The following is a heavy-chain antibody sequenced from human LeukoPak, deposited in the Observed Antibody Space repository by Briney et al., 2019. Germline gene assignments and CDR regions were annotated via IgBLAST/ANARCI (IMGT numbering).Heavy chain of an antibody. CDR3: ARDQGQPEI. Sequence: ASGKVSCKASGYTYTSYGISWVRPPPGQGVEGMGWFSAYNGNRNYAQKLQGRVTMTTDTSTSTAYMELRSLRSDDTAVYYCARDQGQPEIWGQGTLVTVSS. CDR2: FSAYNGNR. CDR1: GYTYTSYG. V-gene: IGHV1-18*01. J-gene: IGHJ4*02. D-gene: IGHD6-13*01.